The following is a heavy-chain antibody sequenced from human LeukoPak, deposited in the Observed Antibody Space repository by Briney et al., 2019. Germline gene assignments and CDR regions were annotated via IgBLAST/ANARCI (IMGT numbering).Heavy chain of an antibody. J-gene: IGHJ4*02. V-gene: IGHV1-69*04. CDR2: IIPILGIA. CDR1: GGTFSSYT. Sequence: SVKVSCKASGGTFSSYTISWVRQAPGQGLEWMGRIIPILGIANYAQKFQGRVTITADKSTSTAYMELSSLRSEDTAVYYCARDPDYYDSSGYYFDYWGRGTLVTVSS. D-gene: IGHD3-22*01. CDR3: ARDPDYYDSSGYYFDY.